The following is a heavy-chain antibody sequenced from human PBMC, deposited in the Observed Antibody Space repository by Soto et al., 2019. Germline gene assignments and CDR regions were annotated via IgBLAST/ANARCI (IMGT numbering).Heavy chain of an antibody. CDR3: ASMVTKQYNWFDP. V-gene: IGHV3-33*08. D-gene: IGHD2-21*02. J-gene: IGHJ5*02. CDR2: IWYDGSNK. CDR1: GFTFSSYA. Sequence: GGSLRLSCAASGFTFSSYAMRWVRKAPGKGLEWVAVIWYDGSNKYYADSVKGRFTISRDNSKNTLYLQMNSLRAEDTAVYYCASMVTKQYNWFDPWGPGTLVTVSS.